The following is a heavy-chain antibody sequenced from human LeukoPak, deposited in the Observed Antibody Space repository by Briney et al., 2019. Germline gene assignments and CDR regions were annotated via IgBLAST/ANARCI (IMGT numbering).Heavy chain of an antibody. CDR2: ISSSSSTI. CDR1: GFTFSSYS. J-gene: IGHJ6*02. Sequence: GGSLRLSCAASGFTFSSYSMNWVRQAPGKGLEWVSYISSSSSTIYYADSVKGRFTISRDNAKNSLYLQMNSLRAEDTAVYYCARYYYGSGSYYRPTYYYGMDVWGQGTTVTVSS. V-gene: IGHV3-48*01. CDR3: ARYYYGSGSYYRPTYYYGMDV. D-gene: IGHD3-10*01.